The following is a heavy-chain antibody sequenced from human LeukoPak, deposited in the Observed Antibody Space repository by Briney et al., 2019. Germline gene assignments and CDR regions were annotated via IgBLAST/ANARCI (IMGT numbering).Heavy chain of an antibody. D-gene: IGHD2-15*01. CDR2: INPNSGGT. J-gene: IGHJ3*02. Sequence: ASVKVSCKASGYTFTGYYMHWVRQAPGQGLEWMGRINPNSGGTNYAQKFQGRVTITTDESTSTAYMELSSLRSEDTAVYYCANRIPGHPAEDAFDIWGQGTMVTVSS. CDR1: GYTFTGYY. CDR3: ANRIPGHPAEDAFDI. V-gene: IGHV1-2*06.